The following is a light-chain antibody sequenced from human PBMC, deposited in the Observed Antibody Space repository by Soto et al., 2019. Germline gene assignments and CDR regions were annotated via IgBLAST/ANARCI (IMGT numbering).Light chain of an antibody. CDR3: HQYCSSPSFT. CDR1: QSVSSSY. V-gene: IGKV3-20*01. Sequence: EIVLTQSPGTLSLSPGDRATLSCRASQSVSSSYLAWYQQKPGQAPRLLIYDAACRATGVPDRFSGSGSGTDFTLTIIRLEPEDYAVYYCHQYCSSPSFTFGPGTKVDIK. CDR2: DAA. J-gene: IGKJ3*01.